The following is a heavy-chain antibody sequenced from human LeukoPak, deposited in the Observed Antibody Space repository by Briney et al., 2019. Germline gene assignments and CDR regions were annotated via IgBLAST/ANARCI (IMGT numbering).Heavy chain of an antibody. CDR1: GGSISSYY. V-gene: IGHV4-59*01. CDR2: IYYSGSI. J-gene: IGHJ4*02. Sequence: SETLSLTCTVSGGSISSYYWSWIRQPPGKGLEWIGYIYYSGSINYNPSLKSRVTISVDTSKNQFSLKLSSVTAADTAVYYCARGGNRRDGYNLDYWGQGTLVTVSS. D-gene: IGHD5-12*01. CDR3: ARGGNRRDGYNLDY.